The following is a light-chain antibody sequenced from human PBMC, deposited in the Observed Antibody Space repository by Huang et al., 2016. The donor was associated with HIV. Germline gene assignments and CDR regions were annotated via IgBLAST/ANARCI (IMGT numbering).Light chain of an antibody. CDR3: QQYYSTPLV. Sequence: DIVMTQSPDSLAVSLGERATINCKSSQSVLYSSNNKNYLAWYQQKPGQPPKLLIYLASTRESGVPYRFSGSGSGTDFTLTISSLQSEDVAVYYCQQYYSTPLVFGGGTKVEIK. CDR1: QSVLYSSNNKNY. V-gene: IGKV4-1*01. CDR2: LAS. J-gene: IGKJ4*01.